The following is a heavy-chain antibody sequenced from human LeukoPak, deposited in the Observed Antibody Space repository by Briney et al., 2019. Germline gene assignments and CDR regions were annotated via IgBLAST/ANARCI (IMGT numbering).Heavy chain of an antibody. CDR2: IYYSGST. D-gene: IGHD6-13*01. J-gene: IGHJ4*02. Sequence: SETLSLTCTVSGGSISSGGYYWSWIRQHPGKGLEWIGYIYYSGSTYYNPSLKSRVTTSVDTSKNQFSLKLSSVTAADTAVYYCARDVFGEAAAGVDYWGQGTLVTVSS. CDR1: GGSISSGGYY. CDR3: ARDVFGEAAAGVDY. V-gene: IGHV4-31*03.